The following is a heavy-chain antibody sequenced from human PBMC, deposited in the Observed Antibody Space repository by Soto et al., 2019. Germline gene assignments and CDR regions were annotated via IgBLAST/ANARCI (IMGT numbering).Heavy chain of an antibody. CDR2: IYYGGNT. V-gene: IGHV4-39*01. Sequence: SETRSLTCTVSGGSITSSGNYWGWIRQPPGKGLQWVGSIYYGGNTFYGPSLKSRVTISVDTSKNQFSLKLTSVTAADTAVYYCASGTYVWGSYPNWFFDLWGRGTRVT. J-gene: IGHJ2*01. CDR3: ASGTYVWGSYPNWFFDL. D-gene: IGHD3-16*02. CDR1: GGSITSSGNY.